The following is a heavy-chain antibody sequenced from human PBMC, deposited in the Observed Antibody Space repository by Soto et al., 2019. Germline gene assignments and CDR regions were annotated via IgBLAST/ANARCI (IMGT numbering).Heavy chain of an antibody. V-gene: IGHV3-30*18. D-gene: IGHD3-10*01. J-gene: IGHJ4*02. CDR2: ISHDGSDN. CDR1: RFTFSSYG. Sequence: QVQLVESGGGVVQPGSSLRLSCAASRFTFSSYGMHWVRQAPDKGLEWVAVISHDGSDNSYADSVKGRFTISRDNSKNILYLQMNSLRAEDTAVYYCAKDYGLSGSEPLDYWGQGTLVTVSS. CDR3: AKDYGLSGSEPLDY.